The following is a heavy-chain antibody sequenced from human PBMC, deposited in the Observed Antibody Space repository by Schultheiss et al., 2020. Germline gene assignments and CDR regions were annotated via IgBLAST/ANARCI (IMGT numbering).Heavy chain of an antibody. V-gene: IGHV3-21*01. D-gene: IGHD3-9*01. CDR1: GFTFSSYS. J-gene: IGHJ2*01. Sequence: GGSLRLSCAASGFTFSSYSMNWVRQAPGKGLEWVSSISSSSSYIYYADSVKGRFTISRDNAKNSLYLQMNSLRAEDTAVYYCARDTNMLLRYFDWYWRYFDLWGRGTLVTVSS. CDR2: ISSSSSYI. CDR3: ARDTNMLLRYFDWYWRYFDL.